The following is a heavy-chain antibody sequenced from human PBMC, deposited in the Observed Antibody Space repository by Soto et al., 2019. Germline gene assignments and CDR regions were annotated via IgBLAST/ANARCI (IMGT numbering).Heavy chain of an antibody. V-gene: IGHV4-39*01. J-gene: IGHJ5*02. CDR3: TRRYNRNDNYFDP. D-gene: IGHD3-9*01. CDR1: GASISVHSYY. Sequence: PSETLSLTCTVSGASISVHSYYWTWIRQPPGKGLEWIGSSYYSGTTYFNPSLKSRATISADTSKNQFSLRLTSVTAADTAIYYCTRRYNRNDNYFDPWGPGALVTVSS. CDR2: SYYSGTT.